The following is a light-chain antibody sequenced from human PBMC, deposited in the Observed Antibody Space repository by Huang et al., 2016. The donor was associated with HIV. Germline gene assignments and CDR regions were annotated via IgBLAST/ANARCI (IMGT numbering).Light chain of an antibody. V-gene: IGKV3-15*01. CDR2: GAS. CDR1: QGVSNN. CDR3: QHYNNWPPWT. Sequence: EIVMTQSPATLSVSPGERATLSCRASQGVSNNIAWYQQKPGQTPRLLIQGASTRATGIAAKCSGRGSGTDFTLTITSLQPEDSAVYYCQHYNNWPPWTFGPGTQVEI. J-gene: IGKJ1*01.